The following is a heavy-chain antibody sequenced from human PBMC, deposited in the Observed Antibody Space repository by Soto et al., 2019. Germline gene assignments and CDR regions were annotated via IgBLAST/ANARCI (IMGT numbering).Heavy chain of an antibody. CDR3: ARVIPGAEAWFDP. V-gene: IGHV1-18*01. J-gene: IGHJ5*02. D-gene: IGHD2-2*01. Sequence: QGQLVQSGAEVKKPVASVKVSCTASGNTFTNFGVTWVREAPGQGLEWMGWISAYTDDPNYAQKFQGRVTMTIDTSTSTAYLDLRSLTSDDTPVYYCARVIPGAEAWFDPWGQGTLVTVSS. CDR1: GNTFTNFG. CDR2: ISAYTDDP.